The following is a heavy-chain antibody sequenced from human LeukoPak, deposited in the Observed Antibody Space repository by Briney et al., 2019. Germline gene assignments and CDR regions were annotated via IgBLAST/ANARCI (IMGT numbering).Heavy chain of an antibody. J-gene: IGHJ4*02. V-gene: IGHV4-59*01. CDR3: ARDRDSSGYYYFDY. CDR2: IYYSGSS. CDR1: GGSISSYY. D-gene: IGHD3-22*01. Sequence: PSETLSLTCTVSGGSISSYYWSWIRQPPGKGLEWIGYIYYSGSSNYSPSLKSRVTISVDTSKNQFSLKLSYVTAADTAVYYCARDRDSSGYYYFDYWGQGTLVTVSS.